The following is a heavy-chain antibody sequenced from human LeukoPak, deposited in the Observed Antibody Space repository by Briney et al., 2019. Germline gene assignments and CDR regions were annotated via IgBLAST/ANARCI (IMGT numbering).Heavy chain of an antibody. V-gene: IGHV1-69*05. D-gene: IGHD2-15*01. J-gene: IGHJ4*02. CDR2: IIPIFGTA. Sequence: SVKVSCKASGGTFSSYAISWVRQAPGQGLEWMGGIIPIFGTANYAQKFQGRVTITTDESTSTAYMELSSLRSEDTVVYYCASSWANDFDYWGQGTLVTVSS. CDR1: GGTFSSYA. CDR3: ASSWANDFDY.